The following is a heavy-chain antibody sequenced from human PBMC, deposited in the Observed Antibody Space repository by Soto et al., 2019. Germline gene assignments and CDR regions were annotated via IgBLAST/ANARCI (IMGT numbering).Heavy chain of an antibody. D-gene: IGHD3-10*01. V-gene: IGHV1-8*01. J-gene: IGHJ3*02. CDR1: GYTFTSYD. CDR3: ARGINHYGSGDDAFDI. CDR2: MNPNSGNT. Sequence: QVQLVQSGAEVKKPGASVKVSCKASGYTFTSYDINWVRQATGQGLEWMGWMNPNSGNTGYAQKFQGRVTMTRNTSISTAYMELSSLRSEDTAMYYCARGINHYGSGDDAFDIWCQGTMVTVSS.